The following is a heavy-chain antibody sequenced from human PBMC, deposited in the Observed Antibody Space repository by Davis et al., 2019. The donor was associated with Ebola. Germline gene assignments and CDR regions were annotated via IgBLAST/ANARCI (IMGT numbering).Heavy chain of an antibody. Sequence: GGSLRLSCAASGFTFSNYWMSWVRQAPGKGLEWVANIKQDGSEKYYVDSVKGRFTISRDNAKNSLYLQMNSLRDEDTAVYYCARDHSMGFDYYYYGMDVWGQGTTVTVSS. CDR1: GFTFSNYW. CDR3: ARDHSMGFDYYYYGMDV. J-gene: IGHJ6*02. CDR2: IKQDGSEK. D-gene: IGHD1-26*01. V-gene: IGHV3-7*01.